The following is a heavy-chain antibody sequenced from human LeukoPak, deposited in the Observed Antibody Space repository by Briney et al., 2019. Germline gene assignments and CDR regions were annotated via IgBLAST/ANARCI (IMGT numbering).Heavy chain of an antibody. CDR2: ISSSSSYI. CDR3: AKVPRGAGTSSGY. V-gene: IGHV3-21*04. D-gene: IGHD3-3*01. CDR1: GFTFGIYA. Sequence: GGSLRLSCAASGFTFGIYAMNWVRQAPGKGLEWVSSISSSSSYIYYADSVKGRFTISRDNAKNSLYLQMNSLRAEDTAVYYCAKVPRGAGTSSGYWGQGTLVTVSS. J-gene: IGHJ4*02.